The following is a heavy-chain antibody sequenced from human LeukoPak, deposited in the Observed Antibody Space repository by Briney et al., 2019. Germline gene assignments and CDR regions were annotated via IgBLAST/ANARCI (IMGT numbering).Heavy chain of an antibody. D-gene: IGHD3-9*01. CDR3: ARGKRSYDILTGYYKAPPDY. CDR1: GGSISSGDYY. CDR2: IYYSGST. Sequence: PSETLSLTCTVSGGSISSGDYYWSWIRQPPGKGPEWIGYIYYSGSTYYNPSLKSRVTISVDTSKNQFSLKLSSVTAADTAVYYCARGKRSYDILTGYYKAPPDYWGQGTLVTVSS. J-gene: IGHJ4*02. V-gene: IGHV4-30-4*08.